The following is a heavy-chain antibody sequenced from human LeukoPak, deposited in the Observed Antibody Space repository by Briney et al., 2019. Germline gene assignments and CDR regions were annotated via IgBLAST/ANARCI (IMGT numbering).Heavy chain of an antibody. J-gene: IGHJ4*02. CDR3: AKPPHATTITMFDY. Sequence: SETLSLTCAVYGGSFSGYYWSWIRQPPGKGLEWMGEINHSGSTNYNPSLKSRVTISVDTSKNQFSLKLSSVTAADTAVYYCAKPPHATTITMFDYWGQGTLVTVSS. D-gene: IGHD3-10*01. V-gene: IGHV4-34*01. CDR2: INHSGST. CDR1: GGSFSGYY.